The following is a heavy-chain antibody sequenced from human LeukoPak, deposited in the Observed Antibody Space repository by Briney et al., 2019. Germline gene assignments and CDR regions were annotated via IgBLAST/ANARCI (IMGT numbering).Heavy chain of an antibody. CDR1: GFTFDDYA. J-gene: IGHJ4*02. CDR2: INENGDIA. Sequence: GGSLRLSCAASGFTFDDYAMHWVRQGPGKSLEWVSLINENGDIAYYGDSVRGRFTVSRDNAKNSLYLQMNSLTTEDTALYYCAKARWERNFDYWGQGTLVTVSS. V-gene: IGHV3-43*02. D-gene: IGHD1-26*01. CDR3: AKARWERNFDY.